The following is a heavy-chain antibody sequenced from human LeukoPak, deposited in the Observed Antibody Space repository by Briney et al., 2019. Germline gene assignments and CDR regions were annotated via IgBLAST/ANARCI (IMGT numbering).Heavy chain of an antibody. Sequence: GGSLRLSCAASGFTFSSYWMSWVRQAPGKGLEWVANIKQDGSEKYYVDSVKGRFTISRDNAKNTLYLQMNSLRAEDTAVYYCARDSGYDHEDYWGQGTLVTVSS. V-gene: IGHV3-7*01. CDR3: ARDSGYDHEDY. J-gene: IGHJ4*02. D-gene: IGHD5-12*01. CDR1: GFTFSSYW. CDR2: IKQDGSEK.